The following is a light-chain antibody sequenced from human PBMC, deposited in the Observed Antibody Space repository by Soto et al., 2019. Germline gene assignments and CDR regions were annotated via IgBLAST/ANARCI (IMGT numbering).Light chain of an antibody. V-gene: IGKV1-6*01. CDR1: QSISSY. Sequence: IQMTQSPSSLSASVGDRVTITCRASQSISSYLNWYQQKPGKAPKLLIYAASSLQSGVPSRFSGSGSGTDFTLTISSLQPEDFATYYCLQDYNYPWTFGQGTKVEIK. CDR3: LQDYNYPWT. CDR2: AAS. J-gene: IGKJ1*01.